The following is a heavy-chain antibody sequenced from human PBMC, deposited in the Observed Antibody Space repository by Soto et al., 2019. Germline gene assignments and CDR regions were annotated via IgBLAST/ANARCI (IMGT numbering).Heavy chain of an antibody. V-gene: IGHV1-8*01. CDR3: VRGDYGDYSHWFDP. CDR2: MNPNSGNT. J-gene: IGHJ5*02. CDR1: GYTFTTFD. Sequence: QVQLVQSGAEVKKPGASVRVSCKASGYTFTTFDINWVRQATGQGLEWMGWMNPNSGNTGYAQKFQGRVTMTRNTSINTAYMELSTLRSENTAVYYCVRGDYGDYSHWFDPWGQGTLVTVSS. D-gene: IGHD4-17*01.